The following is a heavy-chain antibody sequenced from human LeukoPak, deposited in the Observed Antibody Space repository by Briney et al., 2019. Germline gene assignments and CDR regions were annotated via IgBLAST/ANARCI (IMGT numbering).Heavy chain of an antibody. CDR1: GFTFSSYS. V-gene: IGHV3-21*06. D-gene: IGHD3/OR15-3a*01. J-gene: IGHJ6*03. CDR2: ISSSSSYI. CDR3: ATLIFFNYYMDV. Sequence: GGSLRLTCAASGFTFSSYSMNWVRQAPRQGLEWISSISSSSSYIYYADSVKGRFTMSRDNAKNSLYLQMNSLRAEDTAVYYCATLIFFNYYMDVWGKGTTVTVSS.